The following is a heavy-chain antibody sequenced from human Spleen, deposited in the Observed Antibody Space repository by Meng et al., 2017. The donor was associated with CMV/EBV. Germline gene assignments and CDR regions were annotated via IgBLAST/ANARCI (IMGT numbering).Heavy chain of an antibody. CDR2: ISGSGGST. V-gene: IGHV3-23*01. CDR3: AKDSDTLTGYFI. CDR1: GFIFSSYA. J-gene: IGHJ3*02. Sequence: AGSLRLSCAASGFIFSSYAMTWVRQAQGKGLEWVSGISGSGGSTYYTDSVKGRFTISRDTSKNTVYLLMNSLRAEDTDVYYCAKDSDTLTGYFIWGQGTMVTVSS. D-gene: IGHD3-9*01.